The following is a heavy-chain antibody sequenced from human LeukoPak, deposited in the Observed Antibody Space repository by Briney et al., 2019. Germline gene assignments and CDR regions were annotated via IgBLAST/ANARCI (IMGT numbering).Heavy chain of an antibody. J-gene: IGHJ4*02. CDR1: GFTFSIHW. CDR3: ARERAEYSSGWGLD. V-gene: IGHV3-74*01. CDR2: INSDGSST. D-gene: IGHD6-19*01. Sequence: GGSLRLSCAGSGFTFSIHWMDWVRQAPGKGLVWVSRINSDGSSTSYADSVKGRSSISRDNAKNTLYLQMNSLRAEDTAVYYCARERAEYSSGWGLDWGQGTLVTVSS.